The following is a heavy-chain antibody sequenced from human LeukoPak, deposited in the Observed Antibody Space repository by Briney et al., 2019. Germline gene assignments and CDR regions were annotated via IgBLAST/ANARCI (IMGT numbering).Heavy chain of an antibody. J-gene: IGHJ4*02. V-gene: IGHV4-59*01. CDR2: IYYSGST. CDR3: ARAIAAAGVFDY. Sequence: SEILSLTCTVSGGSISSYYWSWIRQPPGKGLEWIGYIYYSGSTNYNPSLKSRVTISVDTSKNQFSLKLSSVTAADTAVYYCARAIAAAGVFDYWGQGTLVTVSS. D-gene: IGHD6-13*01. CDR1: GGSISSYY.